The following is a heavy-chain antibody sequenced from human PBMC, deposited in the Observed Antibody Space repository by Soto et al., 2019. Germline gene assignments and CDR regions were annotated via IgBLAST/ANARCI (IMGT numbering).Heavy chain of an antibody. V-gene: IGHV1-3*01. CDR2: INAGNGNT. J-gene: IGHJ5*02. CDR1: GYTFTSYA. D-gene: IGHD3-10*01. CDR3: ARGVGSGSDYNQYNWFDP. Sequence: ASVKVSCKASGYTFTSYAMHWVRQAHGQRLEWMGWINAGNGNTKYAQKLQGRVTMTTDTSTSTAYMELRSLRSDDTAVYYCARGVGSGSDYNQYNWFDPWGQGTLVTVSS.